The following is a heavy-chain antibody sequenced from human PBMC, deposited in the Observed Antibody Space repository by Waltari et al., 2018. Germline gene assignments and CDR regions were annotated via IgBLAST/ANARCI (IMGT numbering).Heavy chain of an antibody. V-gene: IGHV4-38-2*01. CDR2: IYHSGST. Sequence: QVQLQESGPGLVKPSETLSLTCAVSGYSIRSGYSWGWLRQPRGKGLEWIGSIYHSGSTYYNPSLKSRVTISVDTSKNQFSLKLSSVTAADTAVYYCARSYYDFWSGLNWFDPWGQGTLVTVSS. CDR3: ARSYYDFWSGLNWFDP. D-gene: IGHD3-3*01. CDR1: GYSIRSGYS. J-gene: IGHJ5*02.